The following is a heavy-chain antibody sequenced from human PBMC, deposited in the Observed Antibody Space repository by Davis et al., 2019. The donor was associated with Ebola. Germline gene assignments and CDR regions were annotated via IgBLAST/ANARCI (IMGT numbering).Heavy chain of an antibody. CDR2: IYYSGST. V-gene: IGHV4-59*01. CDR1: GGSISSYY. D-gene: IGHD4-17*01. J-gene: IGHJ4*02. CDR3: ARGDNYGDYAFDY. Sequence: MPSETLSLTCTVSGGSISSYYWSWIRQPPGKGLEWIGYIYYSGSTNYNPSLKSRVTISVDTSKNQFSLKLSSVTAADTAVYYCARGDNYGDYAFDYWGQGTLVTVSS.